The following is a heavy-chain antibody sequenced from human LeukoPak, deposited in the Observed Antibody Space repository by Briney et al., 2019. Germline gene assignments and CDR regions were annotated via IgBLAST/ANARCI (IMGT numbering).Heavy chain of an antibody. V-gene: IGHV4-61*02. D-gene: IGHD2-8*01. CDR1: GGSPSSGSYY. CDR3: ARGGLMVYALGVAFDI. J-gene: IGHJ3*02. CDR2: IYTSGST. Sequence: SETLSLTCTVPGGSPSSGSYYWSWIRQPAGKGLEWIGRIYTSGSTNYNPSLKSRVTISVDTSKNQFSLKLSSVTAADTAVYYCARGGLMVYALGVAFDIWGQGTMVTVSS.